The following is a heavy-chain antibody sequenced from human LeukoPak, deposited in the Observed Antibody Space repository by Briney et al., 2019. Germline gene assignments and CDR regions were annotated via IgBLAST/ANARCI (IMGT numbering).Heavy chain of an antibody. J-gene: IGHJ4*02. V-gene: IGHV3-23*01. CDR3: ATDSLASAGEVFDY. CDR2: VGGSGEST. D-gene: IGHD6-13*01. CDR1: GFTFSSYA. Sequence: QSGGSLRLSCAASGFTFSSYAMSWVRQAPGKGLEWVSTVGGSGESTHYTESVKSRFTISRDNSKNTLYLQMNSLGAEDTAVYYCATDSLASAGEVFDYWGQGTLVTVSS.